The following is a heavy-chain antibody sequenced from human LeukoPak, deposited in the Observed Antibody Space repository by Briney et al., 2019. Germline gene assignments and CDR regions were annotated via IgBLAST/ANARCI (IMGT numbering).Heavy chain of an antibody. CDR2: ISSSSSYI. D-gene: IGHD3-22*01. CDR3: AKDPAYDSSGYYVS. CDR1: GFTFSSYS. Sequence: GGSLRLSCAASGFTFSSYSMNWVRQAPGKGLEWVSSISSSSSYIYYADSVKGRFTISRDNAKNSLYLQMNSLRAEDTAFYYCAKDPAYDSSGYYVSWGQGTLVTVSS. J-gene: IGHJ5*02. V-gene: IGHV3-21*04.